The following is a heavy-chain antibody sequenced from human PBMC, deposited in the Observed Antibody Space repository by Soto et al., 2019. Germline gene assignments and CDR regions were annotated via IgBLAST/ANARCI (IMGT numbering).Heavy chain of an antibody. CDR2: MNPNSGNT. Sequence: ASVKVSCKASGYTFTSYYINWVLQATGQGLEWMGWMNPNSGNTGYAQKFQGRVTMTRNTSISTAYMELSSLRSEDTAVYYCARVSKKKYYDFWSGINWFDPWGQGTLVTVSS. J-gene: IGHJ5*02. CDR1: GYTFTSYY. V-gene: IGHV1-8*01. CDR3: ARVSKKKYYDFWSGINWFDP. D-gene: IGHD3-3*01.